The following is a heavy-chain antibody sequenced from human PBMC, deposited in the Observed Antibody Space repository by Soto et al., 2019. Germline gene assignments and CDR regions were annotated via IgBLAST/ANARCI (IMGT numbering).Heavy chain of an antibody. CDR3: ARGDGTGLYNSGWSPRY. D-gene: IGHD6-19*01. V-gene: IGHV3-23*01. Sequence: EVQLLESGGGLIQPGGSLRLSCAASGFTFSSYAMTWVRQAPGKGLEWVSTISGTGGNTYYADSVKGRFTISRDNSKNTVYLRMDSLRAEDTAVYYCARGDGTGLYNSGWSPRYWGQGTLVTVSS. CDR2: ISGTGGNT. J-gene: IGHJ4*02. CDR1: GFTFSSYA.